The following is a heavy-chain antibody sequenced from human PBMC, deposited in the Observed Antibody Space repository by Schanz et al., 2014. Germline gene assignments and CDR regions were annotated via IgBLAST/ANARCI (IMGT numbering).Heavy chain of an antibody. D-gene: IGHD2-2*01. CDR3: ARAIPYCSSTSCSGLDAYDV. Sequence: QGQLVQSGAEVKKPGASVKVSCKASGYTFTSYGITWVRQAPGQGLEWMGWISAYNGHTTYAQKFQGRVTMTTDTSTSTAYMELRNVRYDDTAMYYCARAIPYCSSTSCSGLDAYDVWGQGTLXTVSS. J-gene: IGHJ3*01. CDR1: GYTFTSYG. V-gene: IGHV1-18*01. CDR2: ISAYNGHT.